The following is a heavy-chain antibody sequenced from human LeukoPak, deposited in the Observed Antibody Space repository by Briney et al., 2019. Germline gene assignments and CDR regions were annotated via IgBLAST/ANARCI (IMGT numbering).Heavy chain of an antibody. V-gene: IGHV4-59*01. CDR2: IYYSGST. Sequence: SETLSLTCAVYGGSFSGYFWSWIRQPPGKGLEWIGYIYYSGSTNYNPSLKSRVTISVDTSKNQFSLKLSSVTATDTAVYYCARAGYSGSDFSVWGKGSTVTVSS. CDR3: ARAGYSGSDFSV. J-gene: IGHJ6*04. D-gene: IGHD5-12*01. CDR1: GGSFSGYF.